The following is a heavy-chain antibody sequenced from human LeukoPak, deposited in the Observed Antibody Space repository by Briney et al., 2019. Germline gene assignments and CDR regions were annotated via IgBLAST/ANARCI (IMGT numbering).Heavy chain of an antibody. CDR3: ARDLGDSGYDSGDY. V-gene: IGHV1-2*02. D-gene: IGHD5-12*01. CDR2: INPNSGGT. Sequence: ASVKVSCKASGYTFTGYYIHWVRQAPGQGLEWMGWINPNSGGTNYAQQFQGRVTTTRDTSISTAYMELSRLRSDDTAVYYCARDLGDSGYDSGDYWGQGTLVTVSS. J-gene: IGHJ4*02. CDR1: GYTFTGYY.